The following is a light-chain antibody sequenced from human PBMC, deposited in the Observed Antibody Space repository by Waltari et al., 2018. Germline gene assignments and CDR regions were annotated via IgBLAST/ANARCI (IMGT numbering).Light chain of an antibody. J-gene: IGLJ3*02. Sequence: QSVLTQPPSVSGAPGPAVTISCTGSSSNIGAGYAVHWYQQLPETAPKLLIYNNFDRPSGVPDRFSASKSDTSASLAITGLQADDEAHYYCQSYDSSLSGSVFGGGTKLTVL. CDR3: QSYDSSLSGSV. V-gene: IGLV1-40*01. CDR1: SSNIGAGYA. CDR2: NNF.